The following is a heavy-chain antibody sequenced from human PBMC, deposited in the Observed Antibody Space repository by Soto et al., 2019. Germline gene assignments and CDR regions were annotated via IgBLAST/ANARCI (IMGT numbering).Heavy chain of an antibody. CDR3: AHIVVAGLGYYFDY. V-gene: IGHV2-5*02. CDR1: GFSLSSTRMA. CDR2: IYWDDDK. Sequence: QITLKESGPPLVKPTQTLTLTCTFSGFSLSSTRMAVGWIRQPPGKALEWLALIYWDDDKRYSPFLQSRLTITKDTSTPQVVLTMSTMDPVDTASYYCAHIVVAGLGYYFDYWGQGTLVTVSS. D-gene: IGHD6-19*01. J-gene: IGHJ4*02.